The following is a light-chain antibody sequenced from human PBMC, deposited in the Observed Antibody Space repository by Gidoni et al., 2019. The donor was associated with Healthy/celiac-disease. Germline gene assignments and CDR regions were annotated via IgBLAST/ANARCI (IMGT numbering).Light chain of an antibody. CDR2: EVS. J-gene: IGLJ2*01. CDR3: SSYTSSSTLV. V-gene: IGLV2-14*01. Sequence: QSALTQPASVSGCPGQSITISCTGTSSDVGGYHYVSWYQQHPGKAPRLMIYEVSNRPSGVSNRFSCSKSGNTASLTISGLQAEDEADYYCSSYTSSSTLVFGGGTKLTVL. CDR1: SSDVGGYHY.